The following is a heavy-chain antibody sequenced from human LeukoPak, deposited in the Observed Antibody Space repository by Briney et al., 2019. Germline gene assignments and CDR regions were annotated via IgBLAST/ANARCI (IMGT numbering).Heavy chain of an antibody. CDR3: AKSPSHCSGTSCYLDY. V-gene: IGHV3-30*18. J-gene: IGHJ4*02. D-gene: IGHD2-2*01. Sequence: PGGSLRLSCAASGFTFSSYGIHWVRQAPGKGLEWVAVISYDGSDKYYADSVKGRFTISRDNSKNTLYLQMNSLRVEDTVVYYCAKSPSHCSGTSCYLDYWGQGVLVTVSS. CDR2: ISYDGSDK. CDR1: GFTFSSYG.